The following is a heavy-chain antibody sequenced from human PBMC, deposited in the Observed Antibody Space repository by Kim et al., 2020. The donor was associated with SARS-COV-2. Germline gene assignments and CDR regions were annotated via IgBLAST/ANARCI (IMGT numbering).Heavy chain of an antibody. J-gene: IGHJ6*02. Sequence: SETLSLTCTVSGGSISSSSYYWGWIRQPPGKGLEWIGSIYYSGSTYYNPSLKSRVTISVDTSKNQFSLKLSSVTAADTAVYYCARHLTDSGYVNYGMDVWGQGTTVTVSS. V-gene: IGHV4-39*01. CDR2: IYYSGST. CDR3: ARHLTDSGYVNYGMDV. D-gene: IGHD5-12*01. CDR1: GGSISSSSYY.